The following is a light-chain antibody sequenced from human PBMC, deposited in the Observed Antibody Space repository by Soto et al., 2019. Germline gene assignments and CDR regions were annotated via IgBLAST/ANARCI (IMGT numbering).Light chain of an antibody. CDR1: SSDVGGYNY. CDR3: SSYVGSNNFV. V-gene: IGLV2-8*01. Sequence: QSALTQPPSASGSPGQSVTISCTGTSSDVGGYNYVSWCQQHPGKPPKLIIYEVSKRPSGVPDRFFGSKSGNTASLTVSGLQAEDEADYYCSSYVGSNNFVFGNGTNVTLL. J-gene: IGLJ1*01. CDR2: EVS.